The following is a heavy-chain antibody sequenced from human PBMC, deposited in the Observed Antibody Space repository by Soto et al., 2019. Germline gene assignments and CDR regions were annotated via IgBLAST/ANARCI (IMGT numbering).Heavy chain of an antibody. CDR1: GFTFSSYG. CDR3: ATDRDYDSSGYSYYYYGMDV. J-gene: IGHJ6*02. V-gene: IGHV3-30*03. Sequence: QVQLVESGGGVVQPGRSLRLSCAASGFTFSSYGMHWVRQAPGKGLDWVAVISYDGSNKYYADSVKGRFTISRDNSKNTLYLQMNSLRAEDTAVYYCATDRDYDSSGYSYYYYGMDVWGQGTTVTVSS. CDR2: ISYDGSNK. D-gene: IGHD3-22*01.